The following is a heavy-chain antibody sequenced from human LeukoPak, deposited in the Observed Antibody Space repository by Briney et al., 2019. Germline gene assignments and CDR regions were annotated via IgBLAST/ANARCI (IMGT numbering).Heavy chain of an antibody. J-gene: IGHJ4*02. CDR3: ARFQALRGSFRGFDF. V-gene: IGHV3-66*02. CDR2: IYSGGNT. D-gene: IGHD1-26*01. CDR1: GFTVSSTY. Sequence: GGSLRLSCAASGFTVSSTYMSWVRQAPGKGLEWFSIIYSGGNTYYADSVKGRFTISRDNSRSTLYLEMNSLRTEDTALYYCARFQALRGSFRGFDFWGQGTQVTVSP.